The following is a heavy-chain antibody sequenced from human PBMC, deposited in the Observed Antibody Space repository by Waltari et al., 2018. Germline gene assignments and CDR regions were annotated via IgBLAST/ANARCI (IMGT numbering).Heavy chain of an antibody. CDR1: GTPFSKAW. CDR3: LFVDTALIIPDVFDL. Sequence: EVQMVESGGGVVKPGGSLRRSCSASGTPFSKAWENRMRQAPGKGLEWVGRIKSTVDGGTTDYAAPVQGRFTISRDDSKNTLYLQMSSLRTEDTAVYYCLFVDTALIIPDVFDLWGQGTLVTVSS. D-gene: IGHD5-18*01. CDR2: IKSTVDGGTT. V-gene: IGHV3-15*01. J-gene: IGHJ3*01.